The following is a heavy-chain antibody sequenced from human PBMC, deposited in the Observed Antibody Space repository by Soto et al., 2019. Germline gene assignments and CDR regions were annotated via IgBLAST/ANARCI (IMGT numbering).Heavy chain of an antibody. Sequence: EVQLVESGGGLIQPGGSLRLSCAASGLPISNAWMNWVRQAPGKGLEWVGRIKTKSEGGPTDYAAAVKGRFTVSRDDSKNTLYLQMXXXXTEDTAVYYCTTGSVEGVWGQGTTVTVSS. CDR3: TTGSVEGV. V-gene: IGHV3-15*07. D-gene: IGHD2-15*01. CDR2: IKTKSEGGPT. J-gene: IGHJ6*02. CDR1: GLPISNAW.